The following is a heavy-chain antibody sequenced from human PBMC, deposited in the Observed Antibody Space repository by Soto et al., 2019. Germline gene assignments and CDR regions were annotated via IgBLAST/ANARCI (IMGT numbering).Heavy chain of an antibody. D-gene: IGHD3-9*01. V-gene: IGHV5-10-1*03. Sequence: EVQLVQSGAEVKKPGESLRISCKGSGYSFTSYWISWVRQMPGKGLEWMGRIDPSDSYTNYSPSFQGHVTISADKSISTAYLQWSSLKAADTAMYYCARSSVLRYFDWSRPYFCYGMDVWGQGTTVTVSS. J-gene: IGHJ6*02. CDR3: ARSSVLRYFDWSRPYFCYGMDV. CDR1: GYSFTSYW. CDR2: IDPSDSYT.